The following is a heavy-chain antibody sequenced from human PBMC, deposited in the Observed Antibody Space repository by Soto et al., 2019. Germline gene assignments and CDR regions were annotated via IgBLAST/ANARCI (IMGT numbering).Heavy chain of an antibody. CDR1: GYTFTSYG. Sequence: GASVKVSCKASGYTFTSYGISWVRQAPGQGLEWMGWISAYNGNTNYAQKLQGRVTMTTDTSTSTAYMELRSLRSDDTAVYYCARSGDVMEWHQGHYYGMDVWGQGTTVTVSS. J-gene: IGHJ6*02. V-gene: IGHV1-18*01. CDR2: ISAYNGNT. CDR3: ARSGDVMEWHQGHYYGMDV. D-gene: IGHD3-3*01.